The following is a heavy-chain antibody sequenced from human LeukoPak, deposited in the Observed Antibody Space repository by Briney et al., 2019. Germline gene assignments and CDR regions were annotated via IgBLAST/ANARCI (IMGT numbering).Heavy chain of an antibody. J-gene: IGHJ4*02. CDR3: ARVGSIAAAGTPDY. CDR2: ISGSGSTK. D-gene: IGHD6-13*01. Sequence: GGSLRLSCAASGFTFSDYYMSWIRQAPGKGLEWVSHISGSGSTKIYADSVKGRFTISRDNAENSLYLQVNSLRAEDMAVYYCARVGSIAAAGTPDYWGQGTLVTVSS. V-gene: IGHV3-11*01. CDR1: GFTFSDYY.